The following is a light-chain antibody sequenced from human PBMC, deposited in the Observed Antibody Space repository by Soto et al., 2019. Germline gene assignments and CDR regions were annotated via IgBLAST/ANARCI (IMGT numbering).Light chain of an antibody. Sequence: EIVMTQSPATLSVSPGERATLSCRASRRVSSNLAWYQQKPGQAPRLLIYGPSTRATGIPARFSGSGSGTEFTLTISSLQSEDFAIYYCQQYKNWPAITFGQGTRLEIK. CDR3: QQYKNWPAIT. CDR2: GPS. V-gene: IGKV3D-15*01. CDR1: RRVSSN. J-gene: IGKJ5*01.